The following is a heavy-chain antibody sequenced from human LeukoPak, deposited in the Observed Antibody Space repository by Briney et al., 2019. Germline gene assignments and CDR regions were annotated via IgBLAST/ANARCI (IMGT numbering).Heavy chain of an antibody. Sequence: PSETLSLTCAVYGGSFSGYYWSWIRQPPGKALEWIGEINHRGSTNYNPSLKSRVTISVDTSKNQFSLKLSSVTAADTAVYYCARHRGYDFWSGYYYYFDYWGQGTLVTVSS. CDR3: ARHRGYDFWSGYYYYFDY. CDR1: GGSFSGYY. J-gene: IGHJ4*02. CDR2: INHRGST. V-gene: IGHV4-34*01. D-gene: IGHD3-3*01.